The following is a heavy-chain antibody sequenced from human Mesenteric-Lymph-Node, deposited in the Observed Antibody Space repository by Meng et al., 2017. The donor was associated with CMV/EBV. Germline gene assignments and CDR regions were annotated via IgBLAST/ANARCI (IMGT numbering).Heavy chain of an antibody. CDR1: GFTFSSYA. V-gene: IGHV3-30*04. Sequence: GESLKISCAASGFTFSSYAMHWVRQAPGKGLEWVAVISYDGSNKYYADSVKGRFTISRDNSKNTLYLQMNSLRAEDTAVYYCARGCSSTSCYILVYYFDYWGQGTLVTVSS. CDR3: ARGCSSTSCYILVYYFDY. D-gene: IGHD2-2*01. CDR2: ISYDGSNK. J-gene: IGHJ4*02.